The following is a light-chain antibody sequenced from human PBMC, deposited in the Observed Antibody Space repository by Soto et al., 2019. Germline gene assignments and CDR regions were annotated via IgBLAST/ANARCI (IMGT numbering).Light chain of an antibody. CDR1: QGISSN. J-gene: IGKJ1*01. Sequence: DIEMTQSPSTLSVSPGDRVTISCRASQGISSNLAWYQQKPGQAPRLLIYGASTRATGIPARFSGSGSGTDFTLTISSLQSEDFAAYYCLQYNSCPRTFGEGTKVEIK. V-gene: IGKV3-15*01. CDR2: GAS. CDR3: LQYNSCPRT.